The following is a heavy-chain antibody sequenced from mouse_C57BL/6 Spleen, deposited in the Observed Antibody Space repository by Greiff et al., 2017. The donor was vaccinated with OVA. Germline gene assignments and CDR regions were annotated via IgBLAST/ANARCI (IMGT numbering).Heavy chain of an antibody. V-gene: IGHV1-5*01. Sequence: EVKLEESGTVLARPGASVKLSCKTSGYTFTSYWMHWVKQRPGQGLEWIGAIYPGNSDTSYHQKFKGKAKMTAVTSASIAYMELSSLTNEDSAVYYGTSSSYCYGSSYGYFDVWGTGTTVTVSS. CDR2: IYPGNSDT. CDR3: TSSSYCYGSSYGYFDV. D-gene: IGHD1-1*01. J-gene: IGHJ1*03. CDR1: GYTFTSYW.